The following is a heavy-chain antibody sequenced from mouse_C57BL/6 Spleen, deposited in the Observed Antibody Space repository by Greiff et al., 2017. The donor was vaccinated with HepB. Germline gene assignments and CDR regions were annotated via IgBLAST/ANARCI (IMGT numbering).Heavy chain of an antibody. Sequence: EVKLQQSGPELVKPGASVKMSCKASGYTFTDYNMHWVKQSHGKSLEWIGYINPNNGGTSYNQKFKGKATLTVNKSSSTAYMELRSLTSEDSAVYYCAREGYYYGSSAWFAYWGQGTLVTVSA. CDR3: AREGYYYGSSAWFAY. CDR2: INPNNGGT. D-gene: IGHD1-1*01. CDR1: GYTFTDYN. V-gene: IGHV1-22*01. J-gene: IGHJ3*01.